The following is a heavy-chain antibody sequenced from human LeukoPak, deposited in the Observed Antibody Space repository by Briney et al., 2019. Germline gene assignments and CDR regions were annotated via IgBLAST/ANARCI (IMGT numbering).Heavy chain of an antibody. CDR1: GFTFSSYG. J-gene: IGHJ4*02. V-gene: IGHV3-30*18. CDR3: VKVDTYRNILTGYVFRSY. D-gene: IGHD3-9*01. Sequence: GGSLRLSCAASGFTFSSYGMHWVRQAPGKGLEWVAVISYDGSNKYYADSVKGRFTISRDNSKNTLYLQMNSLRAPDRAGYYCVKVDTYRNILTGYVFRSYWGQGTLVTVSS. CDR2: ISYDGSNK.